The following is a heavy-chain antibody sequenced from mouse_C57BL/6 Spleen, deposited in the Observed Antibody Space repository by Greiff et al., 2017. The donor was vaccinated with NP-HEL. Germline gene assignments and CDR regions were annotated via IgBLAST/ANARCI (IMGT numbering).Heavy chain of an antibody. CDR2: ISAGGSYT. CDR1: GFTFSSYA. D-gene: IGHD2-4*01. J-gene: IGHJ2*01. V-gene: IGHV5-4*01. Sequence: EVQVVESGGGLVKPGGSLKLSCAASGFTFSSYAMSWVRQTPEKRLEWVATISAGGSYTYYPDNVKGRFTISRDNAKNNLYLQMSHLKSEDTAMYYCARIYYDYLFDYWGQGTTLTVSS. CDR3: ARIYYDYLFDY.